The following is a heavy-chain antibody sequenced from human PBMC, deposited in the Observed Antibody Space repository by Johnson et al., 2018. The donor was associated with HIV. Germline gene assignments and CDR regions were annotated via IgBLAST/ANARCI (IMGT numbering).Heavy chain of an antibody. D-gene: IGHD6-13*01. CDR3: ARLSDGMMGLDALDI. J-gene: IGHJ3*02. Sequence: QVQLVESGGGVVQPGRSLRLSCAASGFTFSSYGMHWVRQAPGKGLEWVAVISYDGSNKYYADSVQGRFTMSRDNSKNTVFLQLNSLSAEDTAMYYCARLSDGMMGLDALDIWGQGTMVTVSS. CDR2: ISYDGSNK. CDR1: GFTFSSYG. V-gene: IGHV3-30*03.